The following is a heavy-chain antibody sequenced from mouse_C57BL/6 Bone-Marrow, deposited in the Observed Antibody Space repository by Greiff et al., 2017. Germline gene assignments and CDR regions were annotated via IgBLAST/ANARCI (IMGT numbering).Heavy chain of an antibody. D-gene: IGHD2-5*01. CDR2: IHPSDSDT. J-gene: IGHJ4*01. CDR1: GYTFTSYW. V-gene: IGHV1-74*01. CDR3: ARGSNYVHYYAMDY. Sequence: QVQLKQSGAELVKPGASVKVSCKASGYTFTSYWMHWVQQRPGQGLEWIGRIHPSDSDTNYNQKFKGKATLTVDKASSTAYMQLSSLTSEDSAIYYCARGSNYVHYYAMDYWGQGTSVTVSS.